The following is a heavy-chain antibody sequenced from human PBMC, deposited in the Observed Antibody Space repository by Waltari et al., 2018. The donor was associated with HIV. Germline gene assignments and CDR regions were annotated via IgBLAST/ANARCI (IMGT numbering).Heavy chain of an antibody. CDR2: IYTSGST. CDR1: GGSISSYS. Sequence: QVQLQESGPGLVKPSETLSLTCTVSGGSISSYSWSWIRPPAGKGLEWIGRIYTSGSTNYNPSLKSRVTMSVDTSKNQFSLKLSSVTAADTAVYYCARGYYYDSSGYDAFDIWGQGTMVTVSS. D-gene: IGHD3-22*01. CDR3: ARGYYYDSSGYDAFDI. V-gene: IGHV4-4*07. J-gene: IGHJ3*02.